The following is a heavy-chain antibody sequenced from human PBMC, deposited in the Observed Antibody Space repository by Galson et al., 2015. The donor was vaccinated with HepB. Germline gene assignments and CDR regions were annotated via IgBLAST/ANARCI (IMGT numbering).Heavy chain of an antibody. D-gene: IGHD3-9*01. J-gene: IGHJ4*02. Sequence: SLRLSCAVSGFTFSSNTMHWVRQAPGKGLEWVAVISYDGSNEFYADSVKGRFTISRDNSKNTLYLQMDSLRGEDTAVYYCARDFGYFDWLLSVDFWGQGTLVTVSS. CDR3: ARDFGYFDWLLSVDF. CDR1: GFTFSSNT. V-gene: IGHV3-30-3*01. CDR2: ISYDGSNE.